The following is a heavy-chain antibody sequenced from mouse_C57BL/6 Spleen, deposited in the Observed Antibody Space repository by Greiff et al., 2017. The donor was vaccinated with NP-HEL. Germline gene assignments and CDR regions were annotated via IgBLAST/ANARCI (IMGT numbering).Heavy chain of an antibody. CDR1: GFTFSDYG. Sequence: EVHLVESGGGLVKPGGSLKLSCAASGFTFSDYGMHWVRQAPEKGLEWVAYISSGSSTIYYADTVKGRFTISRDNAKNTLFLQMTSLRSEDTAMYYCARPGVSSYYAMDCWGQGTSVTVST. J-gene: IGHJ4*01. CDR3: ARPGVSSYYAMDC. CDR2: ISSGSSTI. V-gene: IGHV5-17*01. D-gene: IGHD1-1*01.